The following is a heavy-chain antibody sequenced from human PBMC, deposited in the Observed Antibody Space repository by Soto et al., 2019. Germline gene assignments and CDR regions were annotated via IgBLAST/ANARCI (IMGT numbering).Heavy chain of an antibody. J-gene: IGHJ5*02. CDR3: ARGNTVAGANWFDP. V-gene: IGHV1-8*01. CDR2: MNPNSGNT. Sequence: QVQLVQSGAEVKKPGASVKVSCKASGYTFTSYDINWVRQATGQGLEWMGRMNPNSGNTGYAQKFQGRVTMTRNTSISTAYMELSSLRSEDTAVYYCARGNTVAGANWFDPWGQGTLVTVSS. CDR1: GYTFTSYD. D-gene: IGHD6-19*01.